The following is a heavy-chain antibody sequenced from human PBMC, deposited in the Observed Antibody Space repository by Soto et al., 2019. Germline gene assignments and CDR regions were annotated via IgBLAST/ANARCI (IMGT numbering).Heavy chain of an antibody. Sequence: GGSLRLSCAASGFTVSSYGMHWVRQAPGKGLEWVAVISYDGSNKYYADSVKGRFTISRDNSKNTLYLQMNSLRAEDTAVYYCAKGLGYCSSTSCYRYMDVWGKGTTVTVSS. J-gene: IGHJ6*03. V-gene: IGHV3-30*18. D-gene: IGHD2-2*01. CDR2: ISYDGSNK. CDR3: AKGLGYCSSTSCYRYMDV. CDR1: GFTVSSYG.